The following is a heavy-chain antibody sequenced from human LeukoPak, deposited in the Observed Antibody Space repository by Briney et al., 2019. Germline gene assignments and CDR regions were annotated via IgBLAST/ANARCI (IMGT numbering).Heavy chain of an antibody. D-gene: IGHD4-11*01. CDR3: ARERLHDYSRTLDY. CDR1: GDSVSTNSAA. J-gene: IGHJ4*02. V-gene: IGHV6-1*01. CDR2: TYYRSKYYY. Sequence: SQTLSLTCAISGDSVSTNSAAWNWIRQSPSRGLEWLGRTYYRSKYYYDYAVSVKSRITINPDTSKNQFSLQLNSVTPEDTAVYYCARERLHDYSRTLDYWGQGTLVTVSS.